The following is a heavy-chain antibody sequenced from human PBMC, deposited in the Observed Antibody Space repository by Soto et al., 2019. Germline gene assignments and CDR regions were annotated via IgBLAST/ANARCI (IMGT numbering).Heavy chain of an antibody. J-gene: IGHJ6*02. CDR2: IIPIFCTP. D-gene: IGHD2-2*01. CDR3: ARVVYCSSTSCYDDYYYYGMDV. CDR1: GYTFTSYA. Sequence: ASVKVSCTASGYTFTSYAMHWVRKAPGQRLEWXXGIIPIFCTPKYSQKFQGRVTITADESTSTAYMELSSLRSEDTAVYYCARVVYCSSTSCYDDYYYYGMDVWGQGTTVTVSS. V-gene: IGHV1-69*13.